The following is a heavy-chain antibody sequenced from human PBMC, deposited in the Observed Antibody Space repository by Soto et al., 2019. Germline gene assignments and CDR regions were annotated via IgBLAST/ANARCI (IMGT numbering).Heavy chain of an antibody. Sequence: QVQLVESGGGVVQPGRCLRLSCAASGFSFSAYTMHWVRQVPGKGLEWVAVISFGGNSKYYADSVKGRFTISRDNSDNTLYLQMNNLREDDTALYYCARAGYSSSQGDYFYGMDVW. D-gene: IGHD6-13*01. V-gene: IGHV3-30-3*01. CDR1: GFSFSAYT. CDR2: ISFGGNSK. J-gene: IGHJ6*01. CDR3: ARAGYSSSQGDYFYGMDV.